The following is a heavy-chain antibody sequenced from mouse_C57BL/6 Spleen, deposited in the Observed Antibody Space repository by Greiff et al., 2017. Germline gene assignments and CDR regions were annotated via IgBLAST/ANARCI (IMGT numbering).Heavy chain of an antibody. Sequence: VQLQQSGAELVKPGASVKLSCKASGYTFTSYWMHWVKQRPGQGLEWIGMIHPNSGSTNYNEKFKSKATLTVDKSSSTAYMQLSSLTSEDSAVYYCAREGLLPYFDYWGQGTTLTVSS. CDR1: GYTFTSYW. D-gene: IGHD1-1*01. CDR3: AREGLLPYFDY. J-gene: IGHJ2*01. V-gene: IGHV1-64*01. CDR2: IHPNSGST.